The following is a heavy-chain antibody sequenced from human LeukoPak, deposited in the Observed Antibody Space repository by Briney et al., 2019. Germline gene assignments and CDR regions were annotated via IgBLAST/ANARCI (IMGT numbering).Heavy chain of an antibody. Sequence: QSGGSLRLSCAASGFTFSSYGMHWVRQAPGKGLEWVAVISYDGSNKYYADSVKGRFTISRDNSKNTLYLQMNSLRAEDTAVYYCAKDDSHWFDPWGQGTLVTVSS. V-gene: IGHV3-30*18. D-gene: IGHD4-11*01. CDR3: AKDDSHWFDP. J-gene: IGHJ5*02. CDR2: ISYDGSNK. CDR1: GFTFSSYG.